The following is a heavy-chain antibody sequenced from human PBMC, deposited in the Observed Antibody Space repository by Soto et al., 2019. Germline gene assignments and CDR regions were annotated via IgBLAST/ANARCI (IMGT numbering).Heavy chain of an antibody. CDR3: ATVVTPGGDAYYYGMDV. CDR1: GYSFTSYW. J-gene: IGHJ6*02. Sequence: PGESLKISCKGSGYSFTSYWISWVRQMPGKGLEWMGRIDPRDSYTNYSPSFQGHVTISADKSISTAYLQWSSLKASDTAMYYCATVVTPGGDAYYYGMDVWGQGTTVTVSS. D-gene: IGHD2-21*02. V-gene: IGHV5-10-1*01. CDR2: IDPRDSYT.